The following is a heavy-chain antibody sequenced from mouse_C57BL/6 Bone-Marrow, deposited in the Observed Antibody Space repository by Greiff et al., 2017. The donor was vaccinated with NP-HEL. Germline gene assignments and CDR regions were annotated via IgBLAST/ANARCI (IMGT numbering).Heavy chain of an antibody. CDR1: GFTFSSYA. J-gene: IGHJ2*01. Sequence: EVKLMESGDGLVKPGGSLKLSCAASGFTFSSYAMSWVRQTPEKRLEWVAYISSGGDYTYYADTVKGRVTISRDNARNTLYLQMSSLKSEDTAIYYCTGGGRYGLDYWGQVTTLTVSS. CDR2: ISSGGDYT. D-gene: IGHD1-1*02. V-gene: IGHV5-9-1*02. CDR3: TGGGRYGLDY.